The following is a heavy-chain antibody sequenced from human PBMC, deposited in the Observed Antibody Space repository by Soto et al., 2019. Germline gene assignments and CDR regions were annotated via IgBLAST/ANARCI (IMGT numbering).Heavy chain of an antibody. J-gene: IGHJ4*02. V-gene: IGHV3-30*18. D-gene: IGHD3-22*01. Sequence: QVQLVESGGGVVQPGRSLRLSCAASGFTFSSYGMHWVRQAPGKGLEWVAVISYDGSNKYYADSVKGRFTISRDNSXNXXYLQMNSLRAEDTAVYYCAKSNYYDSSGYYFYFDYWGQGTLVTVSS. CDR1: GFTFSSYG. CDR3: AKSNYYDSSGYYFYFDY. CDR2: ISYDGSNK.